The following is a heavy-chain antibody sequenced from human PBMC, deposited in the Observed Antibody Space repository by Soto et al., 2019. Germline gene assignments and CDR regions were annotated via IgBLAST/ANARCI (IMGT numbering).Heavy chain of an antibody. Sequence: QITLKESGPTLVKPTQTLTLTCTFSGFSFSSSAVGVAWIRQPPGKALEWLALIYWDDDKRYSPSLKSRLTITRVTSKNQVVLTMTDMDPVDTGTYFCVRRTTVRAVIGAHFDIWGQGTLVTVSS. CDR1: GFSFSSSAVG. V-gene: IGHV2-5*02. CDR2: IYWDDDK. D-gene: IGHD3-10*01. J-gene: IGHJ4*02. CDR3: VRRTTVRAVIGAHFDI.